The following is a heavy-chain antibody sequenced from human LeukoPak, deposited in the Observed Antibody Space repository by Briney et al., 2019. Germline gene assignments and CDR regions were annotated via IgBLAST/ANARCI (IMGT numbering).Heavy chain of an antibody. CDR3: AAGFYGDYGDDAFDI. V-gene: IGHV3-73*01. Sequence: GGSLRLSCAASGFTFSNAWMSWVRRAPGKGLEWVGRIRSTANGYATAYAASVKGRFTISRDDSKNTAYLQMDSLKTEDTAVYYCAAGFYGDYGDDAFDIWGQGTMVTVSS. CDR2: IRSTANGYAT. J-gene: IGHJ3*02. D-gene: IGHD4-17*01. CDR1: GFTFSNAW.